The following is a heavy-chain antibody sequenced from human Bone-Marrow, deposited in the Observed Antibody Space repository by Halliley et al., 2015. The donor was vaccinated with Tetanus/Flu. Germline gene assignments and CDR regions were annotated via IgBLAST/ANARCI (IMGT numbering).Heavy chain of an antibody. CDR2: IYPGDSDT. V-gene: IGHV5-51*03. J-gene: IGHJ4*02. Sequence: QLVQSGAEVKKPGESLKISCQGSGYSFTNYFIGWVRQRPGEGLEWMGLIYPGDSDTRYNSSFQGHVTISADKSINTAYLQWSSLKASDTVIYYCAVLLLTGVDFWGQGTLVTVSS. CDR1: GYSFTNYF. CDR3: AVLLLTGVDF. D-gene: IGHD7-27*01.